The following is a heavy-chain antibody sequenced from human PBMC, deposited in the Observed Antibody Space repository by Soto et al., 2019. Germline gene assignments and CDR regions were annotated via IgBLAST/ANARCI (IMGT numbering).Heavy chain of an antibody. CDR2: INHSGST. CDR3: ARENGYCSSTSCPPAPYYYYYMDV. D-gene: IGHD2-2*01. Sequence: QVQLQQWGAGLLKPSETLSLTCAVYGGSFSGYYWSWIRQPPGKGLEWIGEINHSGSTNYNPSLKTRATISVDTSKNQCSLKLSSVPAADTAVYYCARENGYCSSTSCPPAPYYYYYMDVWGKGTTVPVSS. CDR1: GGSFSGYY. J-gene: IGHJ6*03. V-gene: IGHV4-34*01.